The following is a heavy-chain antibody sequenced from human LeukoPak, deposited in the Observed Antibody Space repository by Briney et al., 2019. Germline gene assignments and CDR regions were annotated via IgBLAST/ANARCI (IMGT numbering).Heavy chain of an antibody. V-gene: IGHV1-69*13. CDR3: ASAPRYSSSWPNNWFDP. CDR2: IIPIFGTA. Sequence: ASVKVSCKASGYTFTKYYMHWVRQAPGQGLEWMGGIIPIFGTANYAQKFQGRVTITADESTSTAYMELSSLRSEDTAVYFCASAPRYSSSWPNNWFDPWGQGTLVTVSS. D-gene: IGHD6-13*01. CDR1: GYTFTKYY. J-gene: IGHJ5*02.